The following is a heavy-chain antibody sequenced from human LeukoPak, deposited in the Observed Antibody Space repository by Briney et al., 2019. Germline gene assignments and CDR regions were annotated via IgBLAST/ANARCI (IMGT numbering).Heavy chain of an antibody. CDR3: ARAVTSTEGY. CDR2: INEGGSRR. CDR1: GYVFSSYW. V-gene: IGHV3-7*03. Sequence: GGSLRLSCAASGYVFSSYWMTWARQAPGKGLEWVASINEGGSRRHYVDSVKRRFTISRDNAQKSLYLEMDSLRADDTAVYYCARAVTSTEGYWGQGTLVTVSS. J-gene: IGHJ4*02. D-gene: IGHD4-17*01.